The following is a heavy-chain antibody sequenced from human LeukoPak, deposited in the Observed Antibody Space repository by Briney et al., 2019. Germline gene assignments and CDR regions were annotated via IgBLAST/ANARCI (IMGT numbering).Heavy chain of an antibody. CDR2: IKQDGSEK. Sequence: GGSLRLSCAASGFTFSRFWMSWVRQAPGKGLEWVANIKQDGSEKYYVDSVKGRFTISRDNAKNSLYLQMNSLRAEDTAVYYCARGTIAAAGYYYFDYWGQGTQVTVSS. D-gene: IGHD6-13*01. V-gene: IGHV3-7*04. CDR3: ARGTIAAAGYYYFDY. CDR1: GFTFSRFW. J-gene: IGHJ4*02.